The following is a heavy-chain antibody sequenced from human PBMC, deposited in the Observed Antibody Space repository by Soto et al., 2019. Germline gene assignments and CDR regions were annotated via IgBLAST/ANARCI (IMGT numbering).Heavy chain of an antibody. J-gene: IGHJ4*02. CDR3: AHAYGGRSRY. CDR2: IYWDDSK. D-gene: IGHD1-26*01. CDR1: GFSLTTDRVG. Sequence: QITLKESGPTLVKPTQTLTLTCTFSGFSLTTDRVGVGWIRQPPGEALEWLAVIYWDDSKTYRPSLESRLTITKDTSKNQVALTMTNMDSLDTATYYCAHAYGGRSRYCGQGTLVTVSS. V-gene: IGHV2-5*02.